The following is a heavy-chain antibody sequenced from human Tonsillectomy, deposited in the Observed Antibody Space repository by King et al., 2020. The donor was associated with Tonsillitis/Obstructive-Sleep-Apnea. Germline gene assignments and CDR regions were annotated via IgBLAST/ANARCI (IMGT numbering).Heavy chain of an antibody. Sequence: VQLVESGGGLVQPGGSLRLSCAASGFTFSSYDMHWVRQTTGKDLEWVSAIVTAGYTYYPGSVKGRFTISRENAKNSLYLQMNSLRAWDTAVYYCARGYVYTAMDPWGQGTLVTVSS. D-gene: IGHD5-18*01. CDR3: ARGYVYTAMDP. V-gene: IGHV3-13*04. J-gene: IGHJ5*02. CDR1: GFTFSSYD. CDR2: IVTAGYT.